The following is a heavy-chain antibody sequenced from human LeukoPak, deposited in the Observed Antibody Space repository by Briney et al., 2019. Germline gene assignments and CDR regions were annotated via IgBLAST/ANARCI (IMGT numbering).Heavy chain of an antibody. D-gene: IGHD3-9*01. V-gene: IGHV4-59*01. J-gene: IGHJ6*04. CDR3: ARDMRAYYDILTGYPPLYGMDV. CDR2: IYYSGST. CDR1: GGSISSYY. Sequence: SETLSLTCTVSGGSISSYYWSWIRQPPGKGLEWIGYIYYSGSTNYNPSLKSRVTISVDTSKNQFSLKLSPVTAADTAVYYCARDMRAYYDILTGYPPLYGMDVWGKGTTVTVSS.